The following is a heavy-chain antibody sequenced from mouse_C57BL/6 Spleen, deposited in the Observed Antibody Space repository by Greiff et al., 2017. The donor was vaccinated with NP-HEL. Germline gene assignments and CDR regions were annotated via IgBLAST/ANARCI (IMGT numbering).Heavy chain of an antibody. J-gene: IGHJ4*01. D-gene: IGHD3-2*02. Sequence: VKLQQSGAELARPGASVKLSCKASGYTFTSYGISWVKQRTGQGLEWIGEIYPRSGNTYYNEKFKGKATLTADKSSSTAYMELRSLTSEDSAVYFCARSQLRLLGYAMDYWGQGTSVTVSS. CDR2: IYPRSGNT. V-gene: IGHV1-81*01. CDR3: ARSQLRLLGYAMDY. CDR1: GYTFTSYG.